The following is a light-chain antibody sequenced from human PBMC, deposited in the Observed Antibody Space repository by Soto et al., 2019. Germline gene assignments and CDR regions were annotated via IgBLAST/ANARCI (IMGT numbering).Light chain of an antibody. CDR3: LQYNSYTPLLT. CDR2: AAS. Sequence: DIQMTQSPASLSASVGDRVTITCRASQGISNDLGWFQQKPEKPPRRLIYAASNLQTGVPSRFSGSGSGTEFTLTISSLQPEDFATYYCLQYNSYTPLLTFGGGTKVEIK. CDR1: QGISND. V-gene: IGKV1-17*01. J-gene: IGKJ4*01.